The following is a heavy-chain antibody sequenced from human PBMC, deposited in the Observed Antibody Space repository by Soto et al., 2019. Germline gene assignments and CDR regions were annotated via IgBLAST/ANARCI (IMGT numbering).Heavy chain of an antibody. CDR2: MDPSDSDT. V-gene: IGHV5-51*01. CDR3: ARGGVSTRTFDY. CDR1: GYNFAGYW. J-gene: IGHJ4*02. D-gene: IGHD3-3*01. Sequence: PGEALKISCKGSGYNFAGYWIALVRQVPGKGLGLVGIMDPSDSDTRYRPSFQGQVTISADKSISSAYLQWSSLRASDTAMYYCARGGVSTRTFDYWRQGTPVTVSS.